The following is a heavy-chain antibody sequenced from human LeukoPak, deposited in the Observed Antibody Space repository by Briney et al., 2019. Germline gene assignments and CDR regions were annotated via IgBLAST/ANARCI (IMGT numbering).Heavy chain of an antibody. J-gene: IGHJ4*02. Sequence: SETLSLTCTVSGGSISSSSYYWGWIRQPPGKGLEWIGYIYHSGSTNYNPSLKSRVTISVDTSQNQFSLKLSSVTAADTAVYYCARDGYSGSDALWGQGTLVTVSS. CDR2: IYHSGST. CDR1: GGSISSSSYY. CDR3: ARDGYSGSDAL. D-gene: IGHD5-12*01. V-gene: IGHV4-61*01.